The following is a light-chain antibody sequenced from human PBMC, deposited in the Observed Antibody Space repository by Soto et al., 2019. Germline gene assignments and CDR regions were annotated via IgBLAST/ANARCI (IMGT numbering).Light chain of an antibody. J-gene: IGKJ1*01. CDR2: KAS. CDR1: QSISSW. V-gene: IGKV1-5*03. CDR3: QQYNSYPWT. Sequence: DIHMTQSPSTLSSSLGDRGTITCRASQSISSWLAWYQQKPGKAPKLLIYKASSLESGVPSRFSGSGSGTEFTLTISSLQPDDFATYYCQQYNSYPWTFGQGTKVDIK.